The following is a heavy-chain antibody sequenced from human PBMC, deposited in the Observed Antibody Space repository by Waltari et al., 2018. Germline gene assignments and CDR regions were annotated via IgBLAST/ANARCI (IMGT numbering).Heavy chain of an antibody. CDR1: GGSISSYY. V-gene: IGHV4-59*01. Sequence: QVQLQASGPGLVKPSETLSLTCTVSGGSISSYYWSWIRQPPGKGLEWIGYIYYSGSTNYNPSLKSRVTISVDTSKNPFSLKLSSVTAADTAGYYCATSAAGFDYWGQGTLVTVSS. J-gene: IGHJ4*02. D-gene: IGHD6-25*01. CDR3: ATSAAGFDY. CDR2: IYYSGST.